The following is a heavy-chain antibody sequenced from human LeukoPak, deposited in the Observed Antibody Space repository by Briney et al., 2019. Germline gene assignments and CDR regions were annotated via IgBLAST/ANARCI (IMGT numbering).Heavy chain of an antibody. CDR3: AKYGGSGWVIDH. CDR1: GGSISSSSDY. D-gene: IGHD6-19*01. Sequence: SETLSLTWTVSGGSISSSSDYWGWIRQPPGKGLEWIGSIYYSGSTYYNPSLKSRVTISVDTSKNQFSLKLSSVTAADTAVYFCAKYGGSGWVIDHWGQGTLVTVSS. V-gene: IGHV4-39*01. CDR2: IYYSGST. J-gene: IGHJ4*02.